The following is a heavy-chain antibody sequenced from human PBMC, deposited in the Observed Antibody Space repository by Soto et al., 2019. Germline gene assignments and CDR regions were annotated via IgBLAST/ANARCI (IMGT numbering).Heavy chain of an antibody. CDR2: ISSSGGST. CDR3: ATDRPHNWFDP. Sequence: GGSLRLSCAASGFTFSSYAMSWVRQAPGKGLEWVSTISSSGGSTHYADSVKGRFTISRDNAKNSLFLQMNSLRAEDTAVYYCATDRPHNWFDPWGQGTLVTVSS. CDR1: GFTFSSYA. J-gene: IGHJ5*02. V-gene: IGHV3-23*01.